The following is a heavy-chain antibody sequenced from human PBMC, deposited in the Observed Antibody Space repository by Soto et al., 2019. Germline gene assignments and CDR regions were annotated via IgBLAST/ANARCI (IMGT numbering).Heavy chain of an antibody. CDR3: SGDTMVRGVIGNYYYYGLDV. V-gene: IGHV4-61*01. D-gene: IGHD3-10*01. J-gene: IGHJ6*02. Sequence: LSLTCTVSGGSVSSGSYYWSWIRQPPGKGLEWIGYIYYSGSTNYNPSLKSRVTLSVDTSKNQFSLKLSPVTAADTAVYYCSGDTMVRGVIGNYYYYGLDVWGQGTTVTVSS. CDR1: GGSVSSGSYY. CDR2: IYYSGST.